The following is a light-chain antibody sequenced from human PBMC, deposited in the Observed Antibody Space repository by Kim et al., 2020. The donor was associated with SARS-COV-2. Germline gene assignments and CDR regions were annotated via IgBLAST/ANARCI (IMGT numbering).Light chain of an antibody. CDR2: KAS. Sequence: SASVGDRFTITCRASQSISSWLAWYQRKPGKAPKLLIYKASSLESGVPSNFSGSGSGTEFTLTISSLKPDDFATYYCQQYKSYPYTFGQGTKLEIK. V-gene: IGKV1-5*03. CDR3: QQYKSYPYT. J-gene: IGKJ2*01. CDR1: QSISSW.